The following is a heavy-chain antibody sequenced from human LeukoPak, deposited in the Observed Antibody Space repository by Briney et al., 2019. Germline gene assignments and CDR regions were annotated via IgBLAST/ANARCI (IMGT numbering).Heavy chain of an antibody. V-gene: IGHV3-23*01. CDR2: ISASGGST. CDR1: GFTFSSYDFSNYA. J-gene: IGHJ4*02. Sequence: GGSLRLSCAASGFTFSSYDFSNYAMSWVRQAPGKGLEWVSAISASGGSTYYADSVKGRSTISRDNSKDTLYLQMNSLRAEDTAVYYCARVLRIAAGSTRYFDYWGQGTLVTVSS. D-gene: IGHD6-13*01. CDR3: ARVLRIAAGSTRYFDY.